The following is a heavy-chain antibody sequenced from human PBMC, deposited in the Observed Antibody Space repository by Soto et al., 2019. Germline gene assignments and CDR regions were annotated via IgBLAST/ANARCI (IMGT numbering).Heavy chain of an antibody. CDR1: GGSISGYC. V-gene: IGHV4-4*07. J-gene: IGHJ6*02. CDR3: ARCGLDYGMDV. D-gene: IGHD3-16*01. CDR2: FYPSGNT. Sequence: SETLPLTCTVSGGSISGYCWCWTRQPAGKGLEWIGRFYPSGNTNYIPSLKSRLTMSADTSRNQFSLNLTSVTAADTAVYYCARCGLDYGMDVWGQGTTVTVSS.